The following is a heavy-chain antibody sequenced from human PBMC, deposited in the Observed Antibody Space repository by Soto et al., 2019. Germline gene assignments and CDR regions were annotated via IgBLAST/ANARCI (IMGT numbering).Heavy chain of an antibody. CDR1: GGSISSGDYY. Sequence: QVQLQESGPGLVKPSQTLSLTCTVSGGSISSGDYYWSWIRQHPGKGLEWIGYIYYSGSTYYNPSLTSRVTKTVDTSKMQFSLKLSSVTAAYTAVYYCAMGIAVAGTDYWGQGTLVTVSS. D-gene: IGHD6-19*01. CDR2: IYYSGST. J-gene: IGHJ4*02. V-gene: IGHV4-30-4*01. CDR3: AMGIAVAGTDY.